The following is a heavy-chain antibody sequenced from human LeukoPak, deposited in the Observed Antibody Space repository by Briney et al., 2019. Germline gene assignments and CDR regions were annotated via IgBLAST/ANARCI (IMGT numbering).Heavy chain of an antibody. CDR3: ARCNLHRRSGNWFDP. J-gene: IGHJ5*02. D-gene: IGHD1-14*01. Sequence: SETLSLTCTVSGGSISSSSYYWGWIRQPPGKGLEWIGSIYYSGSTYYNPSLKSRVTISVDTSKNQFSLKLSSVTAADTAVYYCARCNLHRRSGNWFDPWGQGTLVTVSS. V-gene: IGHV4-39*07. CDR1: GGSISSSSYY. CDR2: IYYSGST.